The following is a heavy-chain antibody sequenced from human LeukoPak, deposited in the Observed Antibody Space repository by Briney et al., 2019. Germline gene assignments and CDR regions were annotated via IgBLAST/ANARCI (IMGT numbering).Heavy chain of an antibody. CDR1: GFTFTDYA. Sequence: PGGSLRLSCAASGFTFTDYAIHWVRQAPGKGLDWVAVISYDGDHKYYPDSVKGRFTISRDNSKNTVYLQMNSLRVEDTAVYFCAREYYSGNYYVFDYWGQGTLVTVSS. CDR3: AREYYSGNYYVFDY. J-gene: IGHJ4*02. V-gene: IGHV3-30-3*01. D-gene: IGHD1-26*01. CDR2: ISYDGDHK.